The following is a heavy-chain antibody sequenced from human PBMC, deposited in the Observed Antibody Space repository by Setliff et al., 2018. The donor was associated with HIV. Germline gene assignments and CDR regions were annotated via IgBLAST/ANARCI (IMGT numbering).Heavy chain of an antibody. CDR3: ARGIVVVITFVVLTPLAPLDY. J-gene: IGHJ4*02. CDR2: VTPILHTT. Sequence: SVKVSCKSSGDTFSTYVFTWVRQAPGQGLEWMGGVTPILHTTNYAQKFQGRVTITADISTRTVYMELSSLRSEDTAVYYCARGIVVVITFVVLTPLAPLDYWGQGTLVTVSS. D-gene: IGHD3-22*01. V-gene: IGHV1-69*10. CDR1: GDTFSTYV.